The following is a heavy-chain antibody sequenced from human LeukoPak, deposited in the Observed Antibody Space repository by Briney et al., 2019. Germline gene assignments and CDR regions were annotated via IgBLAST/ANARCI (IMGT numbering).Heavy chain of an antibody. CDR1: GFTFSNYA. V-gene: IGHV3-23*01. CDR3: AKRSSSSSGHFDY. CDR2: ISGSGGST. J-gene: IGHJ4*02. Sequence: GGSLRLSCAASGFTFSNYAMSWVRQAPGKGLEWVSAISGSGGSTYYADAVKGRFTISRDISKNTLYLQMHSLRAEDTAIYYCAKRSSSSSGHFDYWGQGTLVTVSS. D-gene: IGHD6-6*01.